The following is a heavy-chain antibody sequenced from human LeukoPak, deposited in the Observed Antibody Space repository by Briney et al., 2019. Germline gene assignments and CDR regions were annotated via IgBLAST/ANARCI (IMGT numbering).Heavy chain of an antibody. D-gene: IGHD6-19*01. J-gene: IGHJ6*01. Sequence: PGGSLRLSCAASGFTFSSYWMSWVRQAPGKGLEWVAHIKQDGSEKYYVDSVKGRFTISRDNAKNSLYLQMNSLRAEDTAVYYCASDYSSGWMDVWGKGTTVTISS. CDR2: IKQDGSEK. CDR3: ASDYSSGWMDV. V-gene: IGHV3-7*01. CDR1: GFTFSSYW.